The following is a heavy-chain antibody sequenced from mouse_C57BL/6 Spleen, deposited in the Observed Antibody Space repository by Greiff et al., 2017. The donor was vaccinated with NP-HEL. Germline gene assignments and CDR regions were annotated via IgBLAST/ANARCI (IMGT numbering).Heavy chain of an antibody. D-gene: IGHD1-1*01. Sequence: QVQLQQPGAELVKPGASVKLSCKASGYTFTSYWMQWVKQRPGQGLEWIGEIDPSDSYTNYNQKFKGKATLTVDTSSSTAYMQLSSLTSEDSAVYYCYGSRGDWGQGTTLTVSS. V-gene: IGHV1-50*01. J-gene: IGHJ2*01. CDR1: GYTFTSYW. CDR2: IDPSDSYT. CDR3: YGSRGD.